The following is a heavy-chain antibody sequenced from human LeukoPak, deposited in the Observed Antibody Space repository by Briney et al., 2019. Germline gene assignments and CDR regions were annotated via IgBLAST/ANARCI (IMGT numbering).Heavy chain of an antibody. V-gene: IGHV3-30*02. Sequence: PGGSLRLSCAASGFTFSSYGMHWVREAPGPGLEGVAFIRYDGSKKYYADSVKGRFTISRDNSKNTLYLQMSSLRAEDTAVYYCARDDSSGYYYGAFDYWGQGTLVTVSS. CDR3: ARDDSSGYYYGAFDY. J-gene: IGHJ4*02. CDR2: IRYDGSKK. CDR1: GFTFSSYG. D-gene: IGHD3-22*01.